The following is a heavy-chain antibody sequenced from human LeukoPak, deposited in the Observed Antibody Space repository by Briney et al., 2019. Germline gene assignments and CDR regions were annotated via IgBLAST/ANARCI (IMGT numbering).Heavy chain of an antibody. J-gene: IGHJ4*02. D-gene: IGHD1-26*01. CDR3: AVGVGATDY. Sequence: SETLSLTCTVSGGSVSSGSYYWNCIRQPPGKGLEWIGYINYSGGTNYNPSLKSRVTISIDTSKNQVSLKLSSVTAADTAVYYCAVGVGATDYWGQGNLVTVSS. V-gene: IGHV4-61*01. CDR2: INYSGGT. CDR1: GGSVSSGSYY.